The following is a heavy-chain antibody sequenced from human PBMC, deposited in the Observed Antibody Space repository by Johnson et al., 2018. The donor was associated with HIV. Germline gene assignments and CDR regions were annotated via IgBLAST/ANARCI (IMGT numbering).Heavy chain of an antibody. CDR3: AKEQWPLSPDAFDI. Sequence: QVQLVESGGGLDQPGGSLRLSCAASGFTFSSYGMHWVRQAPGKGLEWVAFIRYDGSNKYYADSVKGRFTISRDNSKNTLYLQMNSLRAEDTAVYYCAKEQWPLSPDAFDIWGQGTMVTVSS. J-gene: IGHJ3*02. CDR2: IRYDGSNK. CDR1: GFTFSSYG. D-gene: IGHD6-19*01. V-gene: IGHV3-30*02.